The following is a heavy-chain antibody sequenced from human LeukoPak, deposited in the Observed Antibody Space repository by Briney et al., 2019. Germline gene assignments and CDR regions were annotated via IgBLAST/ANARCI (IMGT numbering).Heavy chain of an antibody. V-gene: IGHV3-30*19. CDR2: ISYDGSNK. CDR1: GFTFSSYA. D-gene: IGHD2-2*01. Sequence: GGSLRLSCAASGFTFSSYAMHWVRQAPGKGLEWVAVISYDGSNKYYADSVKGRFTISRDNSKNTLYLQMNSLRAEDTAVYYCARDLYCSSTSCPVVGAFDIWGQGTMVTVSS. CDR3: ARDLYCSSTSCPVVGAFDI. J-gene: IGHJ3*02.